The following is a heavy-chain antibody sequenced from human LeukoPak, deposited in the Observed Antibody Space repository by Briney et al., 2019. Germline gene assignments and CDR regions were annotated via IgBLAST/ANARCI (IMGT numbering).Heavy chain of an antibody. V-gene: IGHV3-72*01. D-gene: IGHD2-2*01. CDR3: VRGAYCISSYCTDAFTR. J-gene: IGHJ3*01. CDR2: TRNRINGYTT. CDR1: GFTFSDHY. Sequence: GGSLRLSCAASGFTFSDHYMDWARQAPGRGLEWIGRTRNRINGYTTEYAASVRGRFTVSRDDSKNSLYLQMNSLKIEDTAVYFCVRGAYCISSYCTDAFTRWGQGTMVTVSS.